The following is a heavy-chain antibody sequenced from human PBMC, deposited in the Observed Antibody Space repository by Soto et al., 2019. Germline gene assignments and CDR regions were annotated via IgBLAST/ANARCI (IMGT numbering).Heavy chain of an antibody. V-gene: IGHV1-69*08. D-gene: IGHD3-10*01. Sequence: QVQLVQSGAEVKKPGSSVKVSCKASGGTFSSYTISWVRQTPGQGLEWMGRIIPILGIANYAQKFQGRVTITADKSTSTAYMELSSLRSEDTAVYYCARDQVSRGYGSGAYYFDYWGQGTLVTVSS. CDR2: IIPILGIA. J-gene: IGHJ4*02. CDR3: ARDQVSRGYGSGAYYFDY. CDR1: GGTFSSYT.